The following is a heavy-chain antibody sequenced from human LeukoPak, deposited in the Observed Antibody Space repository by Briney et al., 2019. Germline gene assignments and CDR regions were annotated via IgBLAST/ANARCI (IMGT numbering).Heavy chain of an antibody. CDR3: ARDIHEYSGDEAFDY. V-gene: IGHV3-7*01. CDR1: GFTFSSYS. D-gene: IGHD1-26*01. Sequence: GGSLRLSCAASGFTFSSYSMNWVRQAPGKGLEWVANIKQDGSEKYYVDSVKGRFTISRDNAKNSLYLQMNSLRAEDTAVYYCARDIHEYSGDEAFDYWGQGTLVTVSS. CDR2: IKQDGSEK. J-gene: IGHJ4*02.